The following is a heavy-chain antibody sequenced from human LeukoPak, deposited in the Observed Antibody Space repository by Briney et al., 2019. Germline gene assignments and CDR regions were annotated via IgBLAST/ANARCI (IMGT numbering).Heavy chain of an antibody. D-gene: IGHD1-26*01. CDR3: ERGGIEWDPPGYY. Sequence: SETLSLTCTVFGVSISSYDWSWIRQPPGKGLECIGGIYYNGSTNYNPSPKSRRTISVDTSKTQFSLKLSSVTAAATALYYCERGGIEWDPPGYYWGQGTLVTVSS. V-gene: IGHV4-59*01. CDR2: IYYNGST. CDR1: GVSISSYD. J-gene: IGHJ4*02.